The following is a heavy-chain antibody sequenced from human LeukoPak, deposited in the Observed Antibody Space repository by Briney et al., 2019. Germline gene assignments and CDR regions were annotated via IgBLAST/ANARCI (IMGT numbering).Heavy chain of an antibody. CDR2: INHSGST. CDR3: ARGDTVGATGPWFDY. CDR1: GGSFSGYY. D-gene: IGHD1-26*01. J-gene: IGHJ4*02. Sequence: SETLSLTCAVYGGSFSGYYWSWLRQPPGKGLEWIGEINHSGSTNYNPSLKSRVTISVDTSKNQFSLKLSSVTAADTAVYYCARGDTVGATGPWFDYWGQGTLVTVSS. V-gene: IGHV4-34*01.